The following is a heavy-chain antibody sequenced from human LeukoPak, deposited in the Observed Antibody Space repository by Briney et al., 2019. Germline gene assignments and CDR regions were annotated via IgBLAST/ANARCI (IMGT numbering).Heavy chain of an antibody. J-gene: IGHJ4*02. Sequence: GALXXSCAASGITLNIFAMNWVRQAPGKGLEWVSAITRSGTNTFYRDSVKGRFTVSRDNSKNTIFLQMNTLRADDTAVYFCATDPATVGVTTRDYWGQGTPVTVSS. V-gene: IGHV3-23*01. CDR3: ATDPATVGVTTRDY. D-gene: IGHD1-26*01. CDR2: ITRSGTNT. CDR1: GITLNIFA.